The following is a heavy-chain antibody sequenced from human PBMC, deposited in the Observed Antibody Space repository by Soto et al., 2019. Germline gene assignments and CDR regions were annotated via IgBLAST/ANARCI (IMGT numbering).Heavy chain of an antibody. J-gene: IGHJ4*02. D-gene: IGHD4-17*01. CDR3: ATAMTTVTKIDY. CDR2: IYYSGST. V-gene: IGHV4-31*03. Sequence: PSETLSLTCTVSGGSISSGVYYWSWLRQHPGKGLEWIGYIYYSGSTYYNPSLKSRVAISVDTSKNQFSLKLSSVTAADTAVYYCATAMTTVTKIDYWGQGTLVTVSS. CDR1: GGSISSGVYY.